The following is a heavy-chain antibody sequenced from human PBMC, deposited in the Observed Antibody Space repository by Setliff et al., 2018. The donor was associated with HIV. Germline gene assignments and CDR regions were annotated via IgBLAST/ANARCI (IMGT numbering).Heavy chain of an antibody. Sequence: ASVKVSCKASGYSFSNFAVHWVRQAPGQRLEWLGWINAGSGNTRYSQKFQDRLTITRDTSTSTVYMELSSLRSEDTAVYYCTKIVGAGGWFDPWGQGTLVTVSS. CDR1: GYSFSNFA. J-gene: IGHJ5*02. CDR3: TKIVGAGGWFDP. CDR2: INAGSGNT. V-gene: IGHV1-3*01. D-gene: IGHD1-26*01.